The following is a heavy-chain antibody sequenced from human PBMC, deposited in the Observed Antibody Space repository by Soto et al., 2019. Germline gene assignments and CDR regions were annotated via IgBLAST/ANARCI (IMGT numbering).Heavy chain of an antibody. CDR2: ISSSSSTI. D-gene: IGHD3-3*01. CDR3: ARVLWYYDFWSGPSDY. J-gene: IGHJ4*02. Sequence: GGSLRLSCAASGFTFSSYSMNWVRQAPGKGLEWVSYISSSSSTIYYADSVKGRFIISRDNAKNSLYLQMNSLRDEDTAVYYCARVLWYYDFWSGPSDYWGQGXLVTASS. V-gene: IGHV3-48*02. CDR1: GFTFSSYS.